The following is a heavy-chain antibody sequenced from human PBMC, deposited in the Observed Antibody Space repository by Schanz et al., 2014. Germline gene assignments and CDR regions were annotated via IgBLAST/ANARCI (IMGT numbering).Heavy chain of an antibody. J-gene: IGHJ4*02. D-gene: IGHD3-16*02. CDR2: TRFDLTDK. CDR1: GFTFSNFG. V-gene: IGHV3-30*02. Sequence: QVQLVESGGGVVQPGGSLRLSCAASGFTFSNFGMHWVRQAPGKGLEWVAFTRFDLTDKYYADSVKGRFTISRDNSNNTLYLQMNSLRPDDTALYYCAKEGDVWGTFRYYFDSWGQGTLVTVSS. CDR3: AKEGDVWGTFRYYFDS.